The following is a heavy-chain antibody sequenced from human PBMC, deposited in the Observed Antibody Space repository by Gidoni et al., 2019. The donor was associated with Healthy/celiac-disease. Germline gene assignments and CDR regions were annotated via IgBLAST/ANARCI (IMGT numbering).Heavy chain of an antibody. J-gene: IGHJ6*03. CDR1: GFTVSSNY. D-gene: IGHD2-15*01. V-gene: IGHV3-66*01. Sequence: EVQLVESGGGLVQPGGYLRLSCAASGFTVSSNYMSWVRQAPGKGLEWVSVIYSGGSTYYADSVKGRFTISRDNSKNTLYLQMNSLRAEDTAVYYCAREGCSGGSCPYYYYYYMDVWGKGTTVTVSS. CDR2: IYSGGST. CDR3: AREGCSGGSCPYYYYYYMDV.